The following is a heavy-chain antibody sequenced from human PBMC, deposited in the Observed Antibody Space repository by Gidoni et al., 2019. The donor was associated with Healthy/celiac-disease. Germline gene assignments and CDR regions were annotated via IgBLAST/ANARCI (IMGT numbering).Heavy chain of an antibody. CDR2: ISISSSYT. V-gene: IGHV3-11*05. J-gene: IGHJ5*02. Sequence: QVQLVESGGGLVKPGGSLRLSCAASGFTFSDYYMICIRQAPGKGLEWVSYISISSSYTNYADSVKGRCTISRDNAKNSLYLQMNSLRAEDTAVYYCARQRLAVDPWGQGTLVTVSS. D-gene: IGHD1-1*01. CDR1: GFTFSDYY. CDR3: ARQRLAVDP.